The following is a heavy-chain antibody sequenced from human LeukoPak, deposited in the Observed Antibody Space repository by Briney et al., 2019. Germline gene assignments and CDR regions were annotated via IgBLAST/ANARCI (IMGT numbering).Heavy chain of an antibody. V-gene: IGHV1-2*02. CDR3: ARGVAASPKVWFVP. CDR2: INPNSGGT. Sequence: ASVNVSSKASGYTFTGYYMHWVRQAPGQGLEWMGWINPNSGGTNYAQKFQGRVTMTRDTSISTAYMELSRLRSDDTAVYYCARGVAASPKVWFVPWRQGTLVTVSS. CDR1: GYTFTGYY. D-gene: IGHD2-15*01. J-gene: IGHJ5*02.